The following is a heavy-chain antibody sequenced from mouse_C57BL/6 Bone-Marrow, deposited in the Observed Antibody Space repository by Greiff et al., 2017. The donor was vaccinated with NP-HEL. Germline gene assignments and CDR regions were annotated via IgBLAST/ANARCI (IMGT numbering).Heavy chain of an antibody. J-gene: IGHJ4*01. CDR3: AKNPIYYGNYEAMDY. D-gene: IGHD2-1*01. V-gene: IGHV2-5*01. CDR1: GFSLTSYG. CDR2: IWRGGST. Sequence: VKLQESGPGLVQPSQSLSITCTVSGFSLTSYGVHWVRQSPGKGLEWLGVIWRGGSTDYNAAFMSRLSITKDNSKSQVFFKMNSLQADDTAIYYCAKNPIYYGNYEAMDYWGQGTSVTVSS.